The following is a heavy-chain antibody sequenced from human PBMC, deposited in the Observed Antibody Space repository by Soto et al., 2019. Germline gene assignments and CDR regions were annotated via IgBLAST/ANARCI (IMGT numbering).Heavy chain of an antibody. J-gene: IGHJ4*02. V-gene: IGHV3-30*18. D-gene: IGHD3-3*01. CDR3: AKDQAYYDFWSGYLMDY. CDR2: ISYDGSNK. CDR1: GFTFSSYG. Sequence: SLRLSCAASGFTFSSYGMHWVRQAPGKGLEWVAVISYDGSNKYYADSVKGRFTISRDNSKNTLYLQMNSLRAEDTAVYYCAKDQAYYDFWSGYLMDYWGQGTLVTVSS.